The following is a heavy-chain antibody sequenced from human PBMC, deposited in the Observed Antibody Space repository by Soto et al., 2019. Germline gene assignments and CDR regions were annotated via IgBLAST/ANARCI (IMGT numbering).Heavy chain of an antibody. V-gene: IGHV1-18*01. CDR3: AREPYDDVWTGDSYFDY. J-gene: IGHJ4*02. CDR2: ISANRTNT. CDR1: GYIFNNYG. D-gene: IGHD3-3*01. Sequence: QVQLVQSGAEVKKPGASVKVSCKASGYIFNNYGINWVRQAPGQGLEWMGGISANRTNTKYAQKFQGRVIMTTDTSTNEAHMELRSLRSDDTAIYYCAREPYDDVWTGDSYFDYWGQGTLVTVSS.